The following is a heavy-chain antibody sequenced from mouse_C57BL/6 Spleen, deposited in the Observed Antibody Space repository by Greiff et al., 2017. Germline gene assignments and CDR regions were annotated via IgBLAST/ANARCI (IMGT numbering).Heavy chain of an antibody. J-gene: IGHJ4*01. CDR2: INPSTGGT. CDR3: ARRFDYFYYAMDY. CDR1: GYSFTGYY. V-gene: IGHV1-42*01. Sequence: EVQLQESGPELVKPGASVKISCKASGYSFTGYYMNWVKQSPEKSLEWIGEINPSTGGTTYNQKFKAKATLTVDKSSSTAYMQLKSLTSEDSAVYYCARRFDYFYYAMDYWGQGTSVTVSS. D-gene: IGHD1-1*01.